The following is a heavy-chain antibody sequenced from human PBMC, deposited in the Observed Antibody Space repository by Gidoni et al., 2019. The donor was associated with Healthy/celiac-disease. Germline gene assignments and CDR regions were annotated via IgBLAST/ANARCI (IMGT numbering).Heavy chain of an antibody. D-gene: IGHD3-10*01. CDR1: GYTFTSYA. Sequence: QVQLVQSGAEVKKPGASVKVSCKASGYTFTSYAMHWVRQAPGQSLEWMGWINAGNGNTKDAQKCQGRVTITRDTSARTAYMELSSLRSEDTAVYDCATPDGSGYDDAFDIWGQGTMVTVSS. V-gene: IGHV1-3*01. CDR3: ATPDGSGYDDAFDI. J-gene: IGHJ3*02. CDR2: INAGNGNT.